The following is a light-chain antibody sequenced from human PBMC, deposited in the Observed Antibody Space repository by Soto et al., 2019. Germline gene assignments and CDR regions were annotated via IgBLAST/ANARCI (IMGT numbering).Light chain of an antibody. V-gene: IGKV3-15*01. Sequence: EIVMTQSPATLSVSPGERATLFCRASQSVSSYVAWYQQKPGQAPRLLLYGPSTRATGIPGRFSGSASGTEFTLTVSSLQSVDFAVYYCQQYYNWPLTFGGGTKVEVK. CDR3: QQYYNWPLT. CDR1: QSVSSY. J-gene: IGKJ4*01. CDR2: GPS.